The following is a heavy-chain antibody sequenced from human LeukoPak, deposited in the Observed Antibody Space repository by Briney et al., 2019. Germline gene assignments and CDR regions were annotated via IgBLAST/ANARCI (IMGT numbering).Heavy chain of an antibody. CDR3: ARDIWVGIAAAPAY. Sequence: GASVKVSCKASGYTFTGYYMHWVRQAPGQGLEWMGWINPNSGGTNYAQKFQGRVTMTRDTSIRTAYMELSSVRSDDKVVYYCARDIWVGIAAAPAYWGQGTLVTVSS. CDR1: GYTFTGYY. V-gene: IGHV1-2*02. J-gene: IGHJ4*02. D-gene: IGHD6-13*01. CDR2: INPNSGGT.